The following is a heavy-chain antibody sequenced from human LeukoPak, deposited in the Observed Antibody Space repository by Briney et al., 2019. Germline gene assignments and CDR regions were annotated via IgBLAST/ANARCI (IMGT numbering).Heavy chain of an antibody. Sequence: ASVKVSCKASGYTFTGYYMHWVRQAPGQGLEWMGRINPNSGGTNYAQKFQGRVTMTRDTSISTAYMELSRLRSDDTAVYYCARERVTAMVPYYFDYWGQGTLVTVSS. D-gene: IGHD5-18*01. J-gene: IGHJ4*02. CDR1: GYTFTGYY. CDR3: ARERVTAMVPYYFDY. V-gene: IGHV1-2*06. CDR2: INPNSGGT.